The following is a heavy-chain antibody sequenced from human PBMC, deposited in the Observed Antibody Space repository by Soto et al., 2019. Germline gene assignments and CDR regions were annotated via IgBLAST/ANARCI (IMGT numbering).Heavy chain of an antibody. J-gene: IGHJ3*02. D-gene: IGHD4-17*01. V-gene: IGHV3-53*01. CDR2: LYGVDGT. CDR3: ATWHLREHAYDI. Sequence: DVQLVESGGGLIQPGGSLRLSCAAFGLTVSGKKYLAWVRQAPGRGLEWVSALYGVDGTYYADSVKGRFTTSGDSSKTIVYLQMNNLRPDDTAVYYCATWHLREHAYDIWGQGTAVTVSS. CDR1: GLTVSGKKY.